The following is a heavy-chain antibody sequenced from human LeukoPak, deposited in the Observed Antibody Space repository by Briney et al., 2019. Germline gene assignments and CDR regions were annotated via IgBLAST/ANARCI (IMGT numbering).Heavy chain of an antibody. CDR3: AKSRITMVRGVITNFDY. D-gene: IGHD3-10*01. CDR1: GFTFSSYA. CDR2: ISGSGGST. J-gene: IGHJ4*02. V-gene: IGHV3-23*01. Sequence: GGSLRLSCAASGFTFSSYAMSWVRQARVKGLEWVSPISGSGGSTYYADSVKGQFTISRDNSKNTLYLQMNSLRAEDTAVYYCAKSRITMVRGVITNFDYWGQGTLVTVSS.